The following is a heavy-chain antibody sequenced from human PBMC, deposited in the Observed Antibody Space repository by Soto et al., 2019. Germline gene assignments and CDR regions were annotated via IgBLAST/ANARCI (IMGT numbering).Heavy chain of an antibody. J-gene: IGHJ5*02. V-gene: IGHV1-18*01. CDR3: AKLYCSGVSCYGWFDT. CDR1: GYTFTSYG. CDR2: INGYNGNT. Sequence: QVQLVQSGAEVKKPGASVKVSCKASGYTFTSYGSSWVRQAPGQGLEWMGWINGYNGNTNYAQKVQGRVTMTTDRSTSTAYMELRSLRSDDTAVYYCAKLYCSGVSCYGWFDTWGQGTLVTVSS. D-gene: IGHD2-15*01.